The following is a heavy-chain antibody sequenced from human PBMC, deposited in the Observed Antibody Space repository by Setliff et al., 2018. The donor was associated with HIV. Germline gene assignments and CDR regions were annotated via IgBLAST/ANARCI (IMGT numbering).Heavy chain of an antibody. CDR2: ISWNVGSK. D-gene: IGHD3-10*01. CDR3: AIDNLYSSGIYQFDY. V-gene: IGHV3-43D*04. CDR1: GFTFDDYT. J-gene: IGHJ4*02. Sequence: GESLKISCAASGFTFDDYTVHWVRQAPGKGLEWISLISWNVGSKDYAESVKGRFTISRDNSNNSLYLQMNSLGAADTAVYYCAIDNLYSSGIYQFDYWGQGTMGTVPQ.